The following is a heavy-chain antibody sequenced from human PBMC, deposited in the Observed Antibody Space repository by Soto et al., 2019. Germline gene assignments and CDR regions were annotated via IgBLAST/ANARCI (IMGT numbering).Heavy chain of an antibody. V-gene: IGHV3-23*01. J-gene: IGHJ4*02. CDR2: ISRDGANR. CDR3: VSWFSAHFDY. Sequence: LSLSCAASGVTSVDLGMSWVRQCPGRGLEWVSTISRDGANRHYADSVNGRFTISRDNSRNTVDLHMARLRAEDTARYYCVSWFSAHFDYWGQGIVVTVSS. D-gene: IGHD3-10*01. CDR1: GVTSVDLG.